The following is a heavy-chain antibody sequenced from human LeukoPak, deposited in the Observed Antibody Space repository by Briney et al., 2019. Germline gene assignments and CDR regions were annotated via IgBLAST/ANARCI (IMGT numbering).Heavy chain of an antibody. V-gene: IGHV4-34*01. CDR1: GGSISTYY. Sequence: SETLSLTCTVSGGSISTYYWNWIRQPPGKGLEWIGEINHSGSTNYNPSLKSRVTISVDTSKNQFSLKLSSVTAADTAVYYCARGNCSGGSCYPNWFDPWGQGTLVTVSS. CDR3: ARGNCSGGSCYPNWFDP. J-gene: IGHJ5*02. CDR2: INHSGST. D-gene: IGHD2-15*01.